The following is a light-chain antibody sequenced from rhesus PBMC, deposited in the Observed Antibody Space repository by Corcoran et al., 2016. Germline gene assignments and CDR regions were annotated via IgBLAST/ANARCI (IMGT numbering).Light chain of an antibody. V-gene: IGKV1-22*01. CDR1: QSISSW. Sequence: DIQMTQSPSSLSASVGDTVTITCRASQSISSWLAWYQQQPGKSPKHLIYKASTLQSGVPSRFIGSGSGTDFILTISILQSEDVATYYCQQYSSSPRTFGQGTKVEIK. CDR2: KAS. J-gene: IGKJ1*01. CDR3: QQYSSSPRT.